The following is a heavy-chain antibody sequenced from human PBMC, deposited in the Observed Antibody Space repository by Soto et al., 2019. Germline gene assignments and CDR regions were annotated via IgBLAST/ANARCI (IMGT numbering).Heavy chain of an antibody. CDR3: ARGKRGIRYYGSGTSDCLDP. V-gene: IGHV4-30-2*01. D-gene: IGHD3-10*01. Sequence: PSGTVSLTGAFGGGVIRGGDYSRSWNRQPPGKGLEWIGYMFHSGSAYYNPSLKSRVTISVDRSKNQFSLKLTSLTAADTAVYYCARGKRGIRYYGSGTSDCLDPWGQGTLVTVSS. CDR1: GGVIRGGDYS. CDR2: MFHSGSA. J-gene: IGHJ5*02.